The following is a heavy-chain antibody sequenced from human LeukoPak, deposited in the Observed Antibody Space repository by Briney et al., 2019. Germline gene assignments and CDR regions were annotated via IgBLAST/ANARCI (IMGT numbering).Heavy chain of an antibody. CDR1: GFTFSSYV. CDR3: AKGDGSGWVRRCFDY. CDR2: ISYDGTDK. V-gene: IGHV3-30*18. Sequence: QPGTSLRLSCAASGFTFSSYVMHWVRQAPGKGLDWVAVISYDGTDKYHADSVKGRFTISRDNSKNTLYLQMNSLRAEDTAVYYCAKGDGSGWVRRCFDYWGQGTLVTVSS. J-gene: IGHJ4*02. D-gene: IGHD6-19*01.